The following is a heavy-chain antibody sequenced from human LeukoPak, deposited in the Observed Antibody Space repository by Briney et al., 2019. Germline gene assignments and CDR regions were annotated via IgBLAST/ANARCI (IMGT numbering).Heavy chain of an antibody. CDR2: ISGSGGST. D-gene: IGHD2-15*01. CDR1: GFTFSSYA. V-gene: IGHV3-23*01. J-gene: IGHJ4*02. Sequence: PGGSLRLSCAASGFTFSSYAMSWVRQAPGKGLEWVSAISGSGGSTYYADSVKGRFTISRDNSKNTLYLQMNSLRAEDTAVYYCAKFVVAVAATFENYFDYWGQGTLVTVSS. CDR3: AKFVVAVAATFENYFDY.